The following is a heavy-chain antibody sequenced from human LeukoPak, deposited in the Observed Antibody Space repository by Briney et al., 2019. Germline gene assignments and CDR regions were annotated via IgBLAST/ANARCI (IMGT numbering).Heavy chain of an antibody. J-gene: IGHJ6*03. CDR3: ATGVMTTMIYYYYYYMDV. CDR2: INPNSGGT. D-gene: IGHD4-11*01. V-gene: IGHV1-2*02. Sequence: ASVKVSCKASGYTFTGYYMHWVRQAPGQGPEWMGWINPNSGGTNYAQKFQGRVTMTRDTSISTAYMELSRLRSDDTAVYYCATGVMTTMIYYYYYYMDVWGKGTTVTVSS. CDR1: GYTFTGYY.